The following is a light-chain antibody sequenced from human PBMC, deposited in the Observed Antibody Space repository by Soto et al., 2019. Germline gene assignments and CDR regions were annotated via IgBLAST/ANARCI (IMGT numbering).Light chain of an antibody. CDR1: SSGVGSYNL. V-gene: IGLV2-23*01. J-gene: IGLJ1*01. CDR2: EGS. CDR3: CSYAGSSPNYV. Sequence: QSVVTQPASVSGSPGQSITISCTGTSSGVGSYNLVSWYQQHPGKAPKLMIYEGSKRPSGVSNRFSGSKSGNTASLTISGLQAQDEADYYCCSYAGSSPNYVFGTGTKVTVL.